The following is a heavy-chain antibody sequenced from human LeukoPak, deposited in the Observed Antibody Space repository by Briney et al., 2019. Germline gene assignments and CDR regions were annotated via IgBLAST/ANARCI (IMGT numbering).Heavy chain of an antibody. CDR1: GFPFSSYW. CDR3: ARLTGTTGFDY. CDR2: IKQDGSDK. Sequence: PGESLRLSCAASGFPFSSYWMSWVRQAPGKGLEWVANIKQDGSDKYYVDSVKGRFTISRDNPKNSLYLQVNSLRADDTAVYYCARLTGTTGFDYWGQGTLVTVSS. D-gene: IGHD1-1*01. V-gene: IGHV3-7*01. J-gene: IGHJ4*02.